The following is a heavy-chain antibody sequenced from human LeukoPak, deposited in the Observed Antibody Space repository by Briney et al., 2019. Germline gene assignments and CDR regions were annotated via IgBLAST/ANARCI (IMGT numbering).Heavy chain of an antibody. D-gene: IGHD2-2*01. V-gene: IGHV3-64D*06. J-gene: IGHJ4*02. CDR3: VRGGWSGGSPQYQ. Sequence: PGGSLRHSCSASGSTFSTDAMHWVGQAPGKGLGYVSVISSHGGWTYYADSVRGRFTISRDNSKNTVYLQMSSLRPEDTAVYYCVRGGWSGGSPQYQWGQGTLVTVSS. CDR1: GSTFSTDA. CDR2: ISSHGGWT.